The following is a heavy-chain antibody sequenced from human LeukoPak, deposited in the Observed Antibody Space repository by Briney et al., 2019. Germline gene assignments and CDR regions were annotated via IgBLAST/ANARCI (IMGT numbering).Heavy chain of an antibody. J-gene: IGHJ4*02. CDR1: GLTFSSYA. Sequence: GGSLRLSCAASGLTFSSYAMSWVRQAPGKGLEWVAFVRYDGNNKYYVDSVKGRFTISRDNSKNTLYLQMNSLRAEDTAVYYCAKDPGYDFWSAYYTDYWGQGTLVTVSS. CDR2: VRYDGNNK. V-gene: IGHV3-30*02. D-gene: IGHD3-3*01. CDR3: AKDPGYDFWSAYYTDY.